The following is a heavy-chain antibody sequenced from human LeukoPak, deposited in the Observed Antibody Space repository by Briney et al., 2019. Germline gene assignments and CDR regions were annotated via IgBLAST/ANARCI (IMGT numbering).Heavy chain of an antibody. Sequence: PSQTLSLTCTVSGGSISRGDYYWSWIRQPPGKGLEWIGYIYYSGSTYYNPSLKSRVTISVDTSKNQFSLKLSSVTAADTAVYYCARGPYSSGWYEGPDYWGQGTLVIVSS. D-gene: IGHD6-19*01. V-gene: IGHV4-30-4*01. CDR1: GGSISRGDYY. CDR3: ARGPYSSGWYEGPDY. J-gene: IGHJ4*02. CDR2: IYYSGST.